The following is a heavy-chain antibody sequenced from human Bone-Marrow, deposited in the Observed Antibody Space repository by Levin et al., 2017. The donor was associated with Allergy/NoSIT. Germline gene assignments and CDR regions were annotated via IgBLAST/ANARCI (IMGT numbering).Heavy chain of an antibody. D-gene: IGHD3-3*01. CDR2: ISGSGGST. J-gene: IGHJ4*02. Sequence: PGGSLRLSCAASGFTFSNYAMSWVRQAPGKGLEWVSAISGSGGSTYYADSVKGRFTISRDNSKNTLYLQMNSLRAEDTAVYYCAKVYTSFWSGYSDYWGQGTLVTVSS. V-gene: IGHV3-23*01. CDR1: GFTFSNYA. CDR3: AKVYTSFWSGYSDY.